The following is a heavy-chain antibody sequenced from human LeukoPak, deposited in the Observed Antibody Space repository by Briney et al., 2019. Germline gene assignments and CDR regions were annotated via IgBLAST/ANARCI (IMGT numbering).Heavy chain of an antibody. CDR2: ISSNGGST. V-gene: IGHV3-64*01. D-gene: IGHD3-9*01. CDR3: ARVYYDILTGYYDY. Sequence: PGGSLRLSCAASGFTFSSYAMHWVRQAPGKGLEYVSAISSNGGSTYYANSVKGRFTISRDNSKSTLYLQMGSLRAEDMAVYYCARVYYDILTGYYDYWGQGTLVTVSS. J-gene: IGHJ4*02. CDR1: GFTFSSYA.